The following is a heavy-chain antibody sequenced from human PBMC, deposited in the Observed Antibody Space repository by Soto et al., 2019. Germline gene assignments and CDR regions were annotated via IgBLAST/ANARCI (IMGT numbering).Heavy chain of an antibody. V-gene: IGHV3-11*01. CDR2: ISSSGSTI. CDR3: ARDQVVAATPVWFDP. J-gene: IGHJ5*02. Sequence: QVQLVETGGGLVKPGGSLRLSCAASGFTFSDYYMSWIRQAPGKGLEWVSYISSSGSTIYYADSVKGRFTISRDNAKNSLYLQMNSMRAEDTAVYYCARDQVVAATPVWFDPWGQGTLVNVSS. D-gene: IGHD2-15*01. CDR1: GFTFSDYY.